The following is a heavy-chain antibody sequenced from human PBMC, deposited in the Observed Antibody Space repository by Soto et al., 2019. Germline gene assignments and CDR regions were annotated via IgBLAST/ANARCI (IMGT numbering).Heavy chain of an antibody. Sequence: GSGPTLVNPTQTLTLTCAFSGFPLSTSAVGVGWIRQPPGKALEWLALIYWDDDKRYSPSLKNRLTIYKDTSKNQVVLTMTSMDPVDTGTYYWAYRPIRGTFDSWGQGTLVTVSS. CDR3: AYRPIRGTFDS. CDR1: GFPLSTSAVG. J-gene: IGHJ4*01. CDR2: IYWDDDK. D-gene: IGHD3-16*01. V-gene: IGHV2-5*02.